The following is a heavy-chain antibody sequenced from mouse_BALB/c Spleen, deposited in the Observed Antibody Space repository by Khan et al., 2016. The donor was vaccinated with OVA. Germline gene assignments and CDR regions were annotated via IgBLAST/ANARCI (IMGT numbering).Heavy chain of an antibody. J-gene: IGHJ2*01. CDR3: TRSYLNDFDY. D-gene: IGHD1-1*01. CDR1: GYSFTGYF. Sequence: VQLQQSGPELVRPGASVKISCKASGYSFTGYFMNWVMQSHGKSLEWIGRINPHIGETFYNQRFKDKATLTVDESSSTAHMELRSLASEDSAVYYCTRSYLNDFDYWGQGTTLTVSS. V-gene: IGHV1-20*02. CDR2: INPHIGET.